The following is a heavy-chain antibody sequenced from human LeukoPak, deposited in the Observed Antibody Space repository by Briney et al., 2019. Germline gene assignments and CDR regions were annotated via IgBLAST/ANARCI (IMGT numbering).Heavy chain of an antibody. CDR3: AREGAGAFDY. D-gene: IGHD1-26*01. V-gene: IGHV3-30-3*01. CDR2: ISPDGNEM. CDR1: GFIFSRYI. Sequence: GGSLRLSCTVSGFIFSRYIMHWVRQAPAKGLEWVASISPDGNEMYHADSVRSRFTISRDNSKNTLYLQMNSLRAEDTAMYSCAREGAGAFDYWGQGTLVTVSS. J-gene: IGHJ4*02.